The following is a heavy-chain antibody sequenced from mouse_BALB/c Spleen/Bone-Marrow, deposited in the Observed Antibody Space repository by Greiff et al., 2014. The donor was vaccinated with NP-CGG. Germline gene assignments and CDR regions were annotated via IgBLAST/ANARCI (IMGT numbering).Heavy chain of an antibody. CDR3: SRDLFYSGNYEFVY. Sequence: QVQLKESGAELVKPGAPVKLSCKASGYTFTSYWMNWIKQRPGRGLEWIGRIDPSDSETHYNQKFKDKATLTVDKSSSTAYIQLSSLTSEDSAVYYCSRDLFYSGNYEFVYWGQGTLVTVSA. CDR1: GYTFTSYW. D-gene: IGHD2-1*01. J-gene: IGHJ3*01. V-gene: IGHV1-69*02. CDR2: IDPSDSET.